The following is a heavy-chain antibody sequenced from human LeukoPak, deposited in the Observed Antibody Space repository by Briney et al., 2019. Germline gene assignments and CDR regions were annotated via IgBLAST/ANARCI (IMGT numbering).Heavy chain of an antibody. CDR2: MFYRGST. D-gene: IGHD2-15*01. Sequence: SETLSLTCTVSGDSISSYYWSWIRQPPGRGLEWIASMFYRGSTYYNASLRCRVTLSVDTSMNQFSLKLSSVTASDTATFYCVRQGGWGGAASLIEFWGQGTLVTVSS. CDR3: VRQGGWGGAASLIEF. CDR1: GDSISSYY. J-gene: IGHJ4*02. V-gene: IGHV4-59*04.